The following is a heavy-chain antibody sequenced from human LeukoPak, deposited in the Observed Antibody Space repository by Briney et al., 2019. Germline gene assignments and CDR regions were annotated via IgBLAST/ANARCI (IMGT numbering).Heavy chain of an antibody. J-gene: IGHJ6*02. CDR1: GYTFTDYY. D-gene: IGHD2-2*01. V-gene: IGHV1-2*02. CDR2: INPNSGCT. CDR3: ARGGVVVPAAIGYYYYGMDV. Sequence: GASVKVSFKASGYTFTDYYMHWVRQAPGQGLEGMGWINPNSGCTNYAQKFQGRVTMTRDTSISTAYMELSRLRSDDTAVYYCARGGVVVPAAIGYYYYGMDVWGQGTTVTVSS.